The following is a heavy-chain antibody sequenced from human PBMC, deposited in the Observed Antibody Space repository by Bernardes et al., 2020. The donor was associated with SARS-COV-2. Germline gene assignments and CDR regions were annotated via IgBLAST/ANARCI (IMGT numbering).Heavy chain of an antibody. CDR3: APMVRGVNYGMDV. CDR1: GYTFTGYY. CDR2: INPNSGGT. V-gene: IGHV1-2*02. D-gene: IGHD3-10*01. J-gene: IGHJ6*02. Sequence: ASVKVSCRTSGYTFTGYYLHWVRQAPGQGLEWMGWINPNSGGTNYPQKFQGRVTMTRDTSISTAYMELNRLRCDDTAVYYCAPMVRGVNYGMDVWGQGTTVTVSS.